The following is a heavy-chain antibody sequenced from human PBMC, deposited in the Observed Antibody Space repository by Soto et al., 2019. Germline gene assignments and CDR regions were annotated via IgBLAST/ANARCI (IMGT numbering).Heavy chain of an antibody. D-gene: IGHD3-22*01. V-gene: IGHV4-30-4*01. J-gene: IGHJ1*01. CDR3: ARDLDGLHDDSSGPFPRPG. CDR1: GGSISSDDYY. Sequence: SETLSLTCTVSGGSISSDDYYWIWIRKAPGRGLEWIGYIHSSGSIYYNPSLKSRATMSIDTAGNQFSLKVSSVTVADTAVYYCARDLDGLHDDSSGPFPRPGWGQGTLVTVSS. CDR2: IHSSGSI.